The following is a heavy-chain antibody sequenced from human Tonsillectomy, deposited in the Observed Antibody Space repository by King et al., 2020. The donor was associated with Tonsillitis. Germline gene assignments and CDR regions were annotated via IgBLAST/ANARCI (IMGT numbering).Heavy chain of an antibody. CDR1: GFNFSIYS. J-gene: IGHJ4*02. CDR3: ARDRYDSSASPNDY. Sequence: VQLVESGGGLVQPGGSLRLSCAASGFNFSIYSMNWVRQAPGKGLEWVSYISSSSGTIYSADSVKGRFTISRDNDDNALYLQMNGLRAEDTAVYFCARDRYDSSASPNDYWGQGTLVTVSS. D-gene: IGHD3-22*01. CDR2: ISSSSGTI. V-gene: IGHV3-48*01.